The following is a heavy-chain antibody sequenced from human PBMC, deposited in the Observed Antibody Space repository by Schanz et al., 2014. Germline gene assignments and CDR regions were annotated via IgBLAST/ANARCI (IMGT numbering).Heavy chain of an antibody. Sequence: EVHLVESGGGLVQPGGSLRLSCAASGITFSSHSFNWVRQAPGKGLEWISYITYNGGTTYYADSVKGRFTISRDNTKNSLCLQLNSLRADDTAVYYCARNRGSGGQNWYFDLWGRGTLVTVSS. J-gene: IGHJ2*01. D-gene: IGHD1-26*01. V-gene: IGHV3-48*04. CDR2: ITYNGGTT. CDR3: ARNRGSGGQNWYFDL. CDR1: GITFSSHS.